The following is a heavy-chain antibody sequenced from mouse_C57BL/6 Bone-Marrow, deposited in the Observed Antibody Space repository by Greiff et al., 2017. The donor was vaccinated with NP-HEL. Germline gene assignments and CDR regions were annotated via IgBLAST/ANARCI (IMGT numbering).Heavy chain of an antibody. J-gene: IGHJ1*03. CDR2: IDPENGDT. CDR1: GFNIKDDY. CDR3: TTPNWDSWYFDV. D-gene: IGHD4-1*02. Sequence: EVMLVESGAELVRPGASVKLSCTASGFNIKDDYMHWVKQRPEQGLEWIGWIDPENGDTEYASKFQGKATITADTSSNTAYLQLSSLTSEDTAVYYCTTPNWDSWYFDVWGTGTTVTVSS. V-gene: IGHV14-4*01.